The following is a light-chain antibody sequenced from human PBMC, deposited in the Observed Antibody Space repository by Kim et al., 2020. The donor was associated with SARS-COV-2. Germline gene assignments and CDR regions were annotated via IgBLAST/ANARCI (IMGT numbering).Light chain of an antibody. V-gene: IGKV3-20*01. Sequence: SPGKSATRSCRASQSVSSSYLAWYQQKPGQAPRLLIYGASSRATGIPDRFSGSGSGTDFTLTISRLEPEDFAVYYCQQYGSSPWTFGQGTKVDIK. J-gene: IGKJ1*01. CDR2: GAS. CDR1: QSVSSSY. CDR3: QQYGSSPWT.